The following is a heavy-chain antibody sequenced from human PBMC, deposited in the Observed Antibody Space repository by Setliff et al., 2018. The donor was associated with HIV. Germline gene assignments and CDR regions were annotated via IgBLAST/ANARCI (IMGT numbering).Heavy chain of an antibody. V-gene: IGHV1-2*02. CDR3: ARHDILTGYYTYFDY. Sequence: ASVKVSCKASGYTFTVYYMHWVRQAPGQGLEWMGWINTNSGDTKYAQKFQGRVTMTRDTSISTAYMELRSLRPDDTAVYYCARHDILTGYYTYFDYWGQGTLVTVSS. J-gene: IGHJ4*02. CDR2: INTNSGDT. CDR1: GYTFTVYY. D-gene: IGHD3-9*01.